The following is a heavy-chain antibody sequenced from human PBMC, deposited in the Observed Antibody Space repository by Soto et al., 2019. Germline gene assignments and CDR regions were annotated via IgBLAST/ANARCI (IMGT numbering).Heavy chain of an antibody. CDR1: GGSISSSSYY. Sequence: SETLSLTCSVSGGSISSSSYYWGWIRQPPGKGLEWIGSIYYSGSTSYNSSLKSRVTISVESSKNQFSLKLSSVTAADTAVYYCARAWGYYFDYWGQGTLVTVSS. CDR3: ARAWGYYFDY. J-gene: IGHJ4*02. D-gene: IGHD3-16*01. V-gene: IGHV4-39*07. CDR2: IYYSGST.